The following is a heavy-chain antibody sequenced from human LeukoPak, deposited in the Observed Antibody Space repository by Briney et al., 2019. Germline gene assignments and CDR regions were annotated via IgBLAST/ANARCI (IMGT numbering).Heavy chain of an antibody. V-gene: IGHV3-9*01. D-gene: IGHD5-18*01. CDR1: GFTFDDYA. Sequence: PGGSLRLSCAASGFTFDDYAMHWVRHAPGKGLEWVSGISWNSGSIGYADSVKGRFTISRDNAKNSLYLQMNSLRAEDTALYYCAKDMYSYGSTVVTAHFDYWGQGTLVTVSS. CDR3: AKDMYSYGSTVVTAHFDY. CDR2: ISWNSGSI. J-gene: IGHJ4*02.